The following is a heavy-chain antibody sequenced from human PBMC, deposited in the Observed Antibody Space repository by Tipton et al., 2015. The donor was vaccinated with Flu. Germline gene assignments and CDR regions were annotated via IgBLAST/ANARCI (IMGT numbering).Heavy chain of an antibody. V-gene: IGHV4-61*02. D-gene: IGHD4-17*01. J-gene: IGHJ1*01. CDR3: VRTHDYGDPGVQH. CDR1: GGSISSGSYY. CDR2: IYTSGST. Sequence: TLSLTCTVSGGSISSGSYYWSWIRQPAGRGLEWIGRIYTSGSTNYNPSLKSRVTISVDTSKNQFSLKLSSVTAADTAVYYWVRTHDYGDPGVQHWVQGTLVTVST.